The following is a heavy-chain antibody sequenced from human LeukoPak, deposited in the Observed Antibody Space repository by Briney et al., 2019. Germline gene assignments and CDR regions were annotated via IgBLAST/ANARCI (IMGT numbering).Heavy chain of an antibody. V-gene: IGHV1-8*01. D-gene: IGHD2-15*01. CDR1: GYTFTSYD. CDR2: MNPNSGNT. Sequence: ASVKVSCKASGYTFTSYDINWVRQATGQGLEWMGWMNPNSGNTGYAQKFQGRVTMTRNTSISTASMELSSLRSEDTAVYYCARGPRYCSGGSCYSAIDYWGQGTLATVSS. J-gene: IGHJ4*02. CDR3: ARGPRYCSGGSCYSAIDY.